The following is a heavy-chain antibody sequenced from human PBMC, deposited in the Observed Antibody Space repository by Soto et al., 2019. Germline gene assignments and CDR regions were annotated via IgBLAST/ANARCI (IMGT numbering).Heavy chain of an antibody. CDR2: ISSSSSYK. J-gene: IGHJ4*02. CDR3: ARVRSTIFRVENDY. V-gene: IGHV3-21*01. Sequence: GGSLRLSCAASGFTFSSYSVSWVRQAPGKGLEWVSSISSSSSYKFYADSVKGRFTISRENAKNSLYLQMNSLTAEDTAVYYCARVRSTIFRVENDYWGRGTLVTVSS. CDR1: GFTFSSYS. D-gene: IGHD3-3*01.